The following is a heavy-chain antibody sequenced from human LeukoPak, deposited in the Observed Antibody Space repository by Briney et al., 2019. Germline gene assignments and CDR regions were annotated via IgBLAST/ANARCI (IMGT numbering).Heavy chain of an antibody. CDR1: GYTFTSYG. Sequence: APVKVSCKASGYTFTSYGISWVRQAPGQGLEWMGWISAYNGNTNYAQKLQGRVTMTTDTSTSTAYMELRSLRSDDTAVYYCARGSRIAVAVTRFDYWGQGTLVTVSS. CDR2: ISAYNGNT. J-gene: IGHJ4*02. V-gene: IGHV1-18*01. CDR3: ARGSRIAVAVTRFDY. D-gene: IGHD6-19*01.